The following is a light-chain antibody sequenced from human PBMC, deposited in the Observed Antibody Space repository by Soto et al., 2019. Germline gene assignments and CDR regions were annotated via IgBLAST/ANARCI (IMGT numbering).Light chain of an antibody. CDR3: QQYHKFWT. CDR1: ESVSSW. J-gene: IGKJ1*01. CDR2: KAS. Sequence: DIQMTQSPSSLSASVGDRVTITCRASESVSSWLAWYQQKPGKAPKLLIYKASRLESGVPSRFSGSESGTEFTLTISNLQPDDFATYYCQQYHKFWTFGQGTKVDIK. V-gene: IGKV1-5*03.